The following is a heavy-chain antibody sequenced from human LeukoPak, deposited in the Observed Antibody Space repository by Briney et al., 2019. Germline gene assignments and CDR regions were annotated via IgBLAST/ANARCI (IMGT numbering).Heavy chain of an antibody. Sequence: SETLSLTCTVSGGSISRYYWSWIRQPPGKGLEWIGYIYYSGSTNYNPSLKSRVTISVDTSKNQFSLKLSSVTAADTAVYYCARARIRFGELLPSHDYWGQGTLVTVSS. J-gene: IGHJ4*02. CDR3: ARARIRFGELLPSHDY. V-gene: IGHV4-59*01. CDR1: GGSISRYY. CDR2: IYYSGST. D-gene: IGHD3-10*01.